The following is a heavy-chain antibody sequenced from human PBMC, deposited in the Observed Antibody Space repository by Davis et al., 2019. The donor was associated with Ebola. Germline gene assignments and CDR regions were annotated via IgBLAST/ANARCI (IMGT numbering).Heavy chain of an antibody. D-gene: IGHD3-22*01. V-gene: IGHV4-59*08. CDR2: IYYSGST. J-gene: IGHJ4*02. Sequence: PSETLSLTCNVAGGSISSHHWSWIRQPPGKGLEWIGYIYYSGSTKYNPSLKSRVTISVDTSKNQFSLKLSSVSAADTAVYYCARQVGRSTMIDSWGQGTLVTVSS. CDR1: GGSISSHH. CDR3: ARQVGRSTMIDS.